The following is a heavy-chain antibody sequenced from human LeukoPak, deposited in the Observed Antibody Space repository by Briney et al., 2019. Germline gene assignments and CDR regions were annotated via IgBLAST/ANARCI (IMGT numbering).Heavy chain of an antibody. D-gene: IGHD2-15*01. V-gene: IGHV3-21*01. CDR3: ARDGGGGLDY. CDR2: ISSSGSFM. CDR1: AFTFSSYS. J-gene: IGHJ4*02. Sequence: GGSLRLSCEASAFTFSSYSMNWVRQAPGKGLEWVSSISSSGSFMNYADAVKGRFTISRDNARNSLYLQMNSLRAEDTAVYYCARDGGGGLDYWGQGTLVTVSS.